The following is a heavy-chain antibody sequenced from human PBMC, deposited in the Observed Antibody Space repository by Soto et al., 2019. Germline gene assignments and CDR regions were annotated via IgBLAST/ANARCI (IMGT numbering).Heavy chain of an antibody. CDR3: TSQGRVIDSSGYYFDY. V-gene: IGHV3-73*01. J-gene: IGHJ4*02. Sequence: GGSLRLSCAASGFTFSGSAMHWVRQASGKGLEWVGRIRSKANSYETAYAASVKGRFTISRDDSKNTAYLQMNSLKTEDTAVYYCTSQGRVIDSSGYYFDYWGQGTLVTVSS. D-gene: IGHD3-22*01. CDR2: IRSKANSYET. CDR1: GFTFSGSA.